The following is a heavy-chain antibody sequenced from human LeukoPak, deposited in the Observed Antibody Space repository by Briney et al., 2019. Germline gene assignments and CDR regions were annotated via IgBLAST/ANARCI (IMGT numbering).Heavy chain of an antibody. D-gene: IGHD3-10*01. V-gene: IGHV3-23*01. CDR2: ISDSGGGT. J-gene: IGHJ6*02. CDR3: AKGRGDSGSCYYGMDV. Sequence: GGSLRLSCAASGLTFRSYYMTWVRQAPGKGLEWISTISDSGGGTYYADSVKGRFTISRDNSKNTLYLQMNSLRAEDTAVYHCAKGRGDSGSCYYGMDVWGQGTTVTVSS. CDR1: GLTFRSYY.